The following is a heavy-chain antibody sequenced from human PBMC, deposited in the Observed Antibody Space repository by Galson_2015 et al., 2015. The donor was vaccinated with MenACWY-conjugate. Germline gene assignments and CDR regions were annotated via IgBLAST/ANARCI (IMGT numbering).Heavy chain of an antibody. V-gene: IGHV3-23*01. Sequence: SLRLSCAASGFTFSNYAMSWVRQAPGKGLDWVSAISGGGGSTYYADSVKGRFTISRDNSKDTLYLQMNSLRAEDTAVYYCAKAKLGFGESSESRYFDLWGRGTLVTVSS. J-gene: IGHJ2*01. CDR2: ISGGGGST. CDR1: GFTFSNYA. CDR3: AKAKLGFGESSESRYFDL. D-gene: IGHD3-10*01.